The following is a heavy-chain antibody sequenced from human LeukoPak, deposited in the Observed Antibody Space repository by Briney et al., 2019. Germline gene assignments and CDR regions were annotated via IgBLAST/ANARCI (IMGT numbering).Heavy chain of an antibody. CDR1: GYHFSSHW. CDR3: ARSNQADDY. Sequence: GGSLRLSCAAYGYHFSSHWMHWVRQVPGKGLVWVSRINTGGSSTTYADSVKGRFTISRDNAKNTLSLQMNRLRAEDTAVYYCARSNQADDYWGQGTLVTVSS. V-gene: IGHV3-74*01. J-gene: IGHJ4*02. D-gene: IGHD4-11*01. CDR2: INTGGSST.